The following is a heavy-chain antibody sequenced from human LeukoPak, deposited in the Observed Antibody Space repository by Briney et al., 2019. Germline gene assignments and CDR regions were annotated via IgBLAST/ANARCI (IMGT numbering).Heavy chain of an antibody. V-gene: IGHV3-23*01. CDR1: GFTFSSYW. D-gene: IGHD1-7*01. J-gene: IGHJ4*02. CDR3: XXXXXCGQWNCQGSDY. CDR2: VSDSGDGT. Sequence: PGGSLRLSCAASGFTFSSYWMSWVRQAPGKGLEWVLGVSDSGDGTHYADSVKGRFTISRDNSKNTLYLQMDNLSGEDTAVYYCXXXXXCGQWNCQGSDYWGQGTLVTVSS.